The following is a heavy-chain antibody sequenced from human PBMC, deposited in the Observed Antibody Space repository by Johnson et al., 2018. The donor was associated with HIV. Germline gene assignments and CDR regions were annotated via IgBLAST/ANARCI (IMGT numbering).Heavy chain of an antibody. D-gene: IGHD2-2*01. CDR2: LYSDGRT. Sequence: VQLVESGGGRVEPGGSLRLSCVASGFTFKNAWMSWVRQAPGKGLEWLSVLYSDGRTYYADSVKGRFTISRDNSKNTLYLQMNSLRAEDTAVYYCSREGGDCSSTSCYQDAFDIWGQGTMVTVSS. V-gene: IGHV3-66*02. CDR1: GFTFKNAW. CDR3: SREGGDCSSTSCYQDAFDI. J-gene: IGHJ3*02.